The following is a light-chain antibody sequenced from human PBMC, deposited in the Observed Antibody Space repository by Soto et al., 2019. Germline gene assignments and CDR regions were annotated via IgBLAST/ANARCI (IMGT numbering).Light chain of an antibody. Sequence: QSALTQPASVSGSPGQSITISCTGTSSDVGGYNYVSWYQQHPGKAPKVMIYEVSNRPSGVSNRFPGSKSGNTASLTISGLQAEDEADYYCSSYTSSNTWVFGGGTKVTVL. J-gene: IGLJ3*02. CDR2: EVS. V-gene: IGLV2-14*01. CDR3: SSYTSSNTWV. CDR1: SSDVGGYNY.